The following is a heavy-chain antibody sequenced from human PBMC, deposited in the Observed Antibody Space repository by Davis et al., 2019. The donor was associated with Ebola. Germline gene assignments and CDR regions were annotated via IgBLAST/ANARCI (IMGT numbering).Heavy chain of an antibody. J-gene: IGHJ4*02. CDR3: AKGDSSSQFPIDY. D-gene: IGHD6-13*01. Sequence: GESLKISCAASGFTFDDYAMHWVRQAPGKGLEWVSLINWDGYSAYYADFVKGRFTISRDNSKNSLFLQMSSLRAEDTALYYCAKGDSSSQFPIDYWGQGTLVTVAS. CDR1: GFTFDDYA. V-gene: IGHV3-43D*03. CDR2: INWDGYSA.